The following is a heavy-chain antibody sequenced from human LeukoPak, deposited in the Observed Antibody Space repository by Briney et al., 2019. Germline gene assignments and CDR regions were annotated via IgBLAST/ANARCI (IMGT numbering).Heavy chain of an antibody. CDR2: IISIFGTA. J-gene: IGHJ5*02. CDR1: GGTFSSYA. Sequence: SVKVSCKASGGTFSSYAISWVRQAPGQGLEWMGGIISIFGTANYAQKFQGRVTITADESTSTAYMELSSLRSEDTAVYYCASPGKYQLLGWFDPWGQGTLVTVSS. V-gene: IGHV1-69*01. D-gene: IGHD2-2*01. CDR3: ASPGKYQLLGWFDP.